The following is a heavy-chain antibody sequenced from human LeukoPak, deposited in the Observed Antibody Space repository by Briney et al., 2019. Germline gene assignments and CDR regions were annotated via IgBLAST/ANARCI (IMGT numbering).Heavy chain of an antibody. CDR1: GFTFSSYS. Sequence: GGSLRLSCAASGFTFSSYSMNWVRQAPGKGLEWVSSISSSSSYIYYADSVKGRFTISRDNAKNSLYLQMNSLRAEDTAVYYCARVRTGYSSGWYYFDYWGQGNLVTVSS. J-gene: IGHJ4*02. D-gene: IGHD6-19*01. CDR3: ARVRTGYSSGWYYFDY. CDR2: ISSSSSYI. V-gene: IGHV3-21*01.